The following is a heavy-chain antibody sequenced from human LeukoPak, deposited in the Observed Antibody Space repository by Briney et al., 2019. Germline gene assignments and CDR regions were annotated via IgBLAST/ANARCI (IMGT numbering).Heavy chain of an antibody. D-gene: IGHD6-13*01. CDR3: ARAGYSSSWYPAFDI. V-gene: IGHV4-61*02. CDR1: GGSISSGSYY. J-gene: IGHJ3*02. CDR2: IYTSGST. Sequence: SETLSLTCTVSGGSISSGSYYWSCIRQPAGKGLECIGRIYTSGSTNYNPSLKSRVTISVDTSKNQFSLKLNSVTAADTAVYYCARAGYSSSWYPAFDIWGQGTMVTVSS.